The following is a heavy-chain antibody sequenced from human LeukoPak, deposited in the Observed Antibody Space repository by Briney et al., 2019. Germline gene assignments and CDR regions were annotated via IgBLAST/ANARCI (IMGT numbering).Heavy chain of an antibody. CDR2: IYYSGST. CDR3: ARSLSGSYPYLDY. D-gene: IGHD1-26*01. V-gene: IGHV4-39*01. Sequence: TAAETLSLICTVSGGSISSSTYYWGWIRQPPGKGLEWFGSIYYSGSTYYIPSLKSRVTISVDTSKNQFSLKLSSVTAADTSVYYCARSLSGSYPYLDYWGQGTLVTVSS. CDR1: GGSISSSTYY. J-gene: IGHJ4*02.